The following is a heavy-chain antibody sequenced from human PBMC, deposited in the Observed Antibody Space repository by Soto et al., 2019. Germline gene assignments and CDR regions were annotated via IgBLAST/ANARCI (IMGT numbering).Heavy chain of an antibody. J-gene: IGHJ5*02. V-gene: IGHV4-31*03. Sequence: SETLSLTCTVSGGSISSGGYYWSWISQHPGKGLEWIGYIYYSGSTYYNPSLKTRVTISLDTSKNQFSLKLSSVTAADTAVYYCAREGDYCSGGSCYRWFDPWGQGTLVSVSS. D-gene: IGHD2-15*01. CDR2: IYYSGST. CDR1: GGSISSGGYY. CDR3: AREGDYCSGGSCYRWFDP.